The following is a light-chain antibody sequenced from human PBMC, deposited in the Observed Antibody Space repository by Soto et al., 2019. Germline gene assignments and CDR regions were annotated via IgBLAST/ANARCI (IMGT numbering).Light chain of an antibody. Sequence: QSVLTQPPSASGSPGQSVTISCTGTSSDVGGYNYVSWYQQHPGKAPKLMIYEVSKRPSGVPDRFSGSKSGNTASLTVSGLQAEDEADYYCSSYAGTYVVFGGGNKVTVL. J-gene: IGLJ2*01. CDR1: SSDVGGYNY. CDR3: SSYAGTYVV. CDR2: EVS. V-gene: IGLV2-8*01.